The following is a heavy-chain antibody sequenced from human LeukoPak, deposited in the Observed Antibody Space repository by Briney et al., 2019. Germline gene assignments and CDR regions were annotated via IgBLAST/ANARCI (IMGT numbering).Heavy chain of an antibody. V-gene: IGHV3-15*01. CDR2: IKSKTDGDTT. CDR3: TRDKLELRQFDY. Sequence: GGSLRLSCTVSGFTLSNAWMSWVRQAPGKGLEWVGRIKSKTDGDTTDYAAPVKGRFTISRDDSKDTVYLQMSSLKTEDTAIYYCTRDKLELRQFDYWGQGTLVTVSS. D-gene: IGHD1-7*01. J-gene: IGHJ4*02. CDR1: GFTLSNAW.